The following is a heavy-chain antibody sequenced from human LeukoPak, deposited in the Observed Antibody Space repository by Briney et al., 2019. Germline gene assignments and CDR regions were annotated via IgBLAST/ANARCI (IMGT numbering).Heavy chain of an antibody. J-gene: IGHJ4*02. CDR2: ISSSSSYI. V-gene: IGHV3-21*01. CDR3: ARAGPLARAFDY. Sequence: PGGSLRLSCAASGFTFSSYAMSWVRQAPGKGLEWVSSISSSSSYIYYADSVKGRFTISRDNAKNSLYLQMNSLRAEDTAVYYCARAGPLARAFDYWGQGTLVTVSS. CDR1: GFTFSSYA.